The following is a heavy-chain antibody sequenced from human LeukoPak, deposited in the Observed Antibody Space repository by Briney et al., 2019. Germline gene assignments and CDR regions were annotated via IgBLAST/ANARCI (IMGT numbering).Heavy chain of an antibody. CDR1: GFTFSSYS. D-gene: IGHD3-3*01. Sequence: PGGSLRLSCAASGFTFSSYSMNWVRQAPGKGLEWVSPISRSSTYIYYADSVKGRFTISRDNAKNSLYLQMNSLRAEDTAVYYCARESDFWSGYYLYYFDYWGQGTLVTASS. CDR3: ARESDFWSGYYLYYFDY. V-gene: IGHV3-21*01. CDR2: ISRSSTYI. J-gene: IGHJ4*02.